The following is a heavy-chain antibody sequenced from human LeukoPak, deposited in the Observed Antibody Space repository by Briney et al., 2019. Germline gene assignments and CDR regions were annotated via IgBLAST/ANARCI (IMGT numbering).Heavy chain of an antibody. J-gene: IGHJ3*01. CDR1: GITFSSYG. Sequence: GRSLRLSCEAYGITFSSYGIHWVRQAPGKGLEWVAVIWPDGSNKYYTDSVKGRFTISRDNSKNTLWLQMNSLRAEDTALYYCASAAGAFDFWGQGTMVTVSS. D-gene: IGHD6-13*01. CDR2: IWPDGSNK. V-gene: IGHV3-33*01. CDR3: ASAAGAFDF.